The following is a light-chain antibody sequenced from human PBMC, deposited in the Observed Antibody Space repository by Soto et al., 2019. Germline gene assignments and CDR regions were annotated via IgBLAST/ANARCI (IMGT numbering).Light chain of an antibody. Sequence: QAVVTQEPSFSVSPGGTVTLTCGLSSGSVSTSYYPSWYQQTPGQAPRTLIYSTDTRSSGVPDRFSGSILGNKAALTITGAHADDDSVYYCVLYMGSGISVFGGGTKLTDL. J-gene: IGLJ2*01. CDR3: VLYMGSGISV. CDR1: SGSVSTSYY. V-gene: IGLV8-61*01. CDR2: STD.